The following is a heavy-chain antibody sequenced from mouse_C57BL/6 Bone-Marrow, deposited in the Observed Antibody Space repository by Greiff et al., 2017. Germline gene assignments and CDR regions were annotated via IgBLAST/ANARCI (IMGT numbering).Heavy chain of an antibody. CDR2: IWRGGST. Sequence: VQLVESGPGLVQPSQSLSITCTVSGFSLTSYGVPWVRQSPGKGLEWLGVIWRGGSTDYNAAFMSRLSITKDNSKSQVFFKMNSLQADDTAIYYCAKKERDYFYAMDYWGQGTSVTVSS. CDR3: AKKERDYFYAMDY. J-gene: IGHJ4*01. CDR1: GFSLTSYG. V-gene: IGHV2-5*01. D-gene: IGHD1-1*01.